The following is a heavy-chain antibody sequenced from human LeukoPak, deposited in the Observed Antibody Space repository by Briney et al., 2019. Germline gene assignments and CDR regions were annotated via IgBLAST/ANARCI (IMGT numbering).Heavy chain of an antibody. D-gene: IGHD6-6*01. CDR1: GFTFSSYA. V-gene: IGHV3-23*01. CDR2: ISGSGGST. CDR3: AKGIAARPEYFDY. Sequence: GGSLRLSCAASGFTFSSYAMSWVRQAPGKGLEWVPAISGSGGSTYYADSVKGRFTISRDNSKNTLYLQMNSLRAEDTAVYYCAKGIAARPEYFDYWGQGTLVTVSS. J-gene: IGHJ4*02.